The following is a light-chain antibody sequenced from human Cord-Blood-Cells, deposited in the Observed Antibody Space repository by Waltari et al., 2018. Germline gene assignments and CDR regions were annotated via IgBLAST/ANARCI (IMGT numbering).Light chain of an antibody. Sequence: DIQMTQSPSSLSASVGGRVTITCRASQSISSYLNWYQQKPGKAPKLLIYAASSLQSGVPSRFSGCGSGTDFTLTISSLQPEDFATYYCQQSYSTRLTFGGGTKVEIK. J-gene: IGKJ4*01. CDR1: QSISSY. CDR2: AAS. CDR3: QQSYSTRLT. V-gene: IGKV1-39*01.